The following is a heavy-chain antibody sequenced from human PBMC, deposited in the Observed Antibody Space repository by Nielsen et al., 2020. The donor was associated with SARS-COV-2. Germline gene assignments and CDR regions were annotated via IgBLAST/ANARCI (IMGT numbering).Heavy chain of an antibody. Sequence: GGSLRLSCAASGFTFDDYAMHWVRQAPGKGLEWVSGISWNSGSIGYADSVKGRFTISRDNAKNSLYLQMNSLRAEDTALYFCAKDTLGPHTAMVSYGMDVWGQGTTVTVSS. CDR1: GFTFDDYA. D-gene: IGHD5-18*01. V-gene: IGHV3-9*01. CDR2: ISWNSGSI. J-gene: IGHJ6*02. CDR3: AKDTLGPHTAMVSYGMDV.